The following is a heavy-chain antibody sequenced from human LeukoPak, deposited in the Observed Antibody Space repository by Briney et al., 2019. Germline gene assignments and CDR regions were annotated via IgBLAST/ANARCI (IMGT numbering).Heavy chain of an antibody. CDR1: GYTFTSYD. CDR3: ARESGGGYDKNFDY. J-gene: IGHJ4*02. D-gene: IGHD5-12*01. Sequence: GASVKVSCKASGYTFTSYDINWVRQAPGQGLEWMGWISAYNGNTNYAQKLQGRVTMTTDTSTSTAYMELRSLRSDDTAVYYCARESGGGYDKNFDYWGQGTLVTVSS. CDR2: ISAYNGNT. V-gene: IGHV1-18*01.